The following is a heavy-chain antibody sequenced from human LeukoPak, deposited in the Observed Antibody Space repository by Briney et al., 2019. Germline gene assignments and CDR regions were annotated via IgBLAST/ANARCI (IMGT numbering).Heavy chain of an antibody. CDR1: GFTFSSYA. V-gene: IGHV3-23*01. CDR3: AKGEGSSTYGPIDY. J-gene: IGHJ4*02. CDR2: FSGGGVTT. D-gene: IGHD4-17*01. Sequence: PGVSLRLSCAASGFTFSSYAMNWVRQAPGKGLEWVSSFSGGGVTTYCADSVKGRFNIYRDNSKNTLYLQMNSLRVEDTAVYYCAKGEGSSTYGPIDYWGQGTLVTVSS.